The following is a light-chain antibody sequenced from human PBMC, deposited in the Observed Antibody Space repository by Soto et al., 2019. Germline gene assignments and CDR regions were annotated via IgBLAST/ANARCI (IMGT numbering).Light chain of an antibody. J-gene: IGKJ1*01. CDR2: DGS. V-gene: IGKV1-5*01. CDR1: RIISTW. CDR3: QQYNNSPWT. Sequence: DIQMIQSPSTLSASVGDRVTITCRASRIISTWLAWYQQKSGKAPRLLISDGSSLESGVASRFSGSGSRTEFTLTISRLQPEDAATYYCQQYNNSPWTFGQGTKVEIK.